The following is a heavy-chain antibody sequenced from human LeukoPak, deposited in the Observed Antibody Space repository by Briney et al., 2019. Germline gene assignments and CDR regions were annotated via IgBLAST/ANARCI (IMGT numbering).Heavy chain of an antibody. CDR2: MNPNSGST. CDR1: GYTFTSYD. D-gene: IGHD4-23*01. CDR3: ARDMRLYGGAKGVLGY. Sequence: AASVKVSCKASGYTFTSYDINWVRQATGQGLEWMGWMNPNSGSTGYAQKFQGRVTMTRSTSISTAYMELSSLRSEDTAVYYCARDMRLYGGAKGVLGYWGQGTLVTVSS. J-gene: IGHJ4*02. V-gene: IGHV1-8*01.